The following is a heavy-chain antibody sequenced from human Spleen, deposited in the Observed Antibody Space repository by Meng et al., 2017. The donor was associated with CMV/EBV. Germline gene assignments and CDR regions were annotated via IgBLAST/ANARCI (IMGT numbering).Heavy chain of an antibody. V-gene: IGHV4-59*01. Sequence: GSLRLSCAASGLTFSKSEMNWVRQAPGKGLEWIGYIYYSGSTNYNPSLKIRVTISVDTSKNQFSLKLSSVTAADTAVYYCARVKGRRYCSSTSCSNYYYGMGVWGQGTTVTVSS. CDR3: ARVKGRRYCSSTSCSNYYYGMGV. CDR1: GLTFSKSE. D-gene: IGHD2-2*01. CDR2: IYYSGST. J-gene: IGHJ6*02.